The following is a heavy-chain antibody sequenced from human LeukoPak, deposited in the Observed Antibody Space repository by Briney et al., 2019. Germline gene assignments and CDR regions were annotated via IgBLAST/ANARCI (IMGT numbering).Heavy chain of an antibody. J-gene: IGHJ4*02. CDR2: NNPNSGTT. CDR1: GYTFTSYY. V-gene: IGHV1-46*01. Sequence: GASVTVSCKASGYTFTSYYMHWVRQAPGQGLEWMGINNPNSGTTSYAQKFQGRVTMTRDTSTSTVYMELSSLTSEDTAVYYCARDRGLLYGSSGCLDSWGQGTLVTVSS. CDR3: ARDRGLLYGSSGCLDS. D-gene: IGHD6-19*01.